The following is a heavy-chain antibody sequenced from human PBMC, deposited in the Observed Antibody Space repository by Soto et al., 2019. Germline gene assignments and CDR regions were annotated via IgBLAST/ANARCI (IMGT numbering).Heavy chain of an antibody. Sequence: QVQLVQSGAEVKKPGASVKVSCKASGYTFINYYMHWVRQAPGQGLEWMGIINPSGGSTGYAQKFQGRVTMTRDTSTSTVYMELSSLRSEDTAVYYCAKDSEPMANYFDYWGQGTLVTVSS. J-gene: IGHJ4*02. V-gene: IGHV1-46*01. CDR2: INPSGGST. D-gene: IGHD3-10*01. CDR3: AKDSEPMANYFDY. CDR1: GYTFINYY.